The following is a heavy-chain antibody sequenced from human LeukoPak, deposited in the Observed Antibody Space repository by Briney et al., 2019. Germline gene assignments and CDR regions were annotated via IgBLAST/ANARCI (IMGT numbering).Heavy chain of an antibody. Sequence: PTETLSLTCTVSGGSISSYYWSWIRQPPGKGLEWIGYIYYSGSTNYNPSLKSRVTISVDTSKNQFSLKLSSVTAADTAVYYCATLNDILTGYRYFDHWGQGTLVTVSS. CDR2: IYYSGST. D-gene: IGHD3-9*01. V-gene: IGHV4-59*01. J-gene: IGHJ4*02. CDR3: ATLNDILTGYRYFDH. CDR1: GGSISSYY.